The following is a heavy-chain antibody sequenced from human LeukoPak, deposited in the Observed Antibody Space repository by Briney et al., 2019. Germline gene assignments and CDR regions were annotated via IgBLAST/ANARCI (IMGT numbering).Heavy chain of an antibody. CDR3: ARDSHGDYVDFDY. D-gene: IGHD4-17*01. CDR1: GFTFSSYE. J-gene: IGHJ4*02. Sequence: GGSLRLSCVASGFTFSSYEMNWVRQAPGKGLVWVSRINSDESSTSYADSVKGRFTISRDNAKNTLYLQMNSLRAEDTAVYYCARDSHGDYVDFDYWGQGTLVTVSS. V-gene: IGHV3-74*01. CDR2: INSDESST.